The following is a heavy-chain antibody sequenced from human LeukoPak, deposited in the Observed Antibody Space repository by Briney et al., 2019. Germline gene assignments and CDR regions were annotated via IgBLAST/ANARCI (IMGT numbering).Heavy chain of an antibody. CDR1: GFTVSSNH. V-gene: IGHV3-53*01. CDR3: ARYRYSGSYPLDY. Sequence: GGSLRLSCAASGFTVSSNHMSWVRQAPGKGLEWVSVIYSGGSTYYADSVKGRFTISRDNSKNTLYLQMNSLRAEDTAVYYCARYRYSGSYPLDYWGQGTLVTVSS. D-gene: IGHD1-26*01. CDR2: IYSGGST. J-gene: IGHJ4*02.